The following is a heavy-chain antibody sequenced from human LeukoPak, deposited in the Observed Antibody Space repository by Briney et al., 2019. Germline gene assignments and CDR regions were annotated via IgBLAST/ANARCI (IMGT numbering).Heavy chain of an antibody. CDR2: IYTSGST. D-gene: IGHD5-12*01. V-gene: IGHV4-4*07. Sequence: SETLSLTCTVSGGSISSYYWSWIRQPAGKGLEWIGRIYTSGSTNYNPSLKSRVTMSVDTSKNQFSLKLSSVTAADTAVYYCARVGYSGYDPYYLDYWGQGTLVTVSS. CDR1: GGSISSYY. J-gene: IGHJ4*02. CDR3: ARVGYSGYDPYYLDY.